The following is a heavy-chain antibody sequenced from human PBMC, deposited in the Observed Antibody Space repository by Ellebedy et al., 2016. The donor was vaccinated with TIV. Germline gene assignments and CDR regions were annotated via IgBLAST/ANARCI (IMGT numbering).Heavy chain of an antibody. Sequence: GGSLRLSXAASGFTFSTYWMHWVRQAPGKGLVWVSRIKSDGSSITYADSVKGRFTISRDNAKNTLYLQMNSLRAEDTAVYYCARGHPTTMNSLMGYWGPGTLVTVSS. V-gene: IGHV3-74*01. CDR3: ARGHPTTMNSLMGY. D-gene: IGHD4-17*01. J-gene: IGHJ4*02. CDR1: GFTFSTYW. CDR2: IKSDGSSI.